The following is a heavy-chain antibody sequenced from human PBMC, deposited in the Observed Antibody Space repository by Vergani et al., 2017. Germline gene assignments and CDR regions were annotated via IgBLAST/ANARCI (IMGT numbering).Heavy chain of an antibody. CDR1: GYIFKNYY. CDR3: ARSIGYCTSVSCRPYYFDL. D-gene: IGHD2-15*01. CDR2: VNFVTGAP. V-gene: IGHV1-46*02. Sequence: QVQLVQSGAAVKKPGASAKVSCTASGYIFKNYYMHWLRLAPGQGFQWMGVVNFVTGAPTSPQKFEGRITMTRDTSTATFYMDLSSLKYEDTAIYYCARSIGYCTSVSCRPYYFDLWGQGTLVTVSS. J-gene: IGHJ4*02.